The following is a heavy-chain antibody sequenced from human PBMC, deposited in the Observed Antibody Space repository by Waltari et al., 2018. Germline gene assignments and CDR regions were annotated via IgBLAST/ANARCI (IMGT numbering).Heavy chain of an antibody. Sequence: QVEESGGGVVQPGGSLRLSCVASGYPFNNYGMHWVRQAPGKGLEWLAVITSDGRGKYYAESMKCRFTMSRDNSKNTVYLQMNSLRPEDTAVYYCAKAGGIYNYPLDPWGQGTLVTVSS. CDR1: GYPFNNYG. V-gene: IGHV3-30*18. D-gene: IGHD1-26*01. J-gene: IGHJ5*02. CDR3: AKAGGIYNYPLDP. CDR2: ITSDGRGK.